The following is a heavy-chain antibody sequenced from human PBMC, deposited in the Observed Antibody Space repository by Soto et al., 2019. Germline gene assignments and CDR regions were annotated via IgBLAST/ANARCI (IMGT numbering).Heavy chain of an antibody. Sequence: GGSLRLSCAASGFTFSSYAMSWVRQAPGKGLEWVSAISGSGGSTYYADSVKGRFTISRDNSKNTLYLQMNSLRAEDTAVYYCAKGYCSSTICYGIALGPAYNWFHPWGKGTLVTVSS. CDR1: GFTFSSYA. D-gene: IGHD2-2*01. J-gene: IGHJ5*02. CDR3: AKGYCSSTICYGIALGPAYNWFHP. V-gene: IGHV3-23*01. CDR2: ISGSGGST.